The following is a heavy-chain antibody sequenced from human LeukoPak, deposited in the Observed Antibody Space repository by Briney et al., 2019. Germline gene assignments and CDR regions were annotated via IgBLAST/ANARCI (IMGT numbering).Heavy chain of an antibody. Sequence: SETLSLTCTVSGGSISSGGYYWSWIRQPPGKGLEWIGYIYYSGSTNYNPSLKSRVTISVDTSKNQFSLKLSSVTAADTAVYYCARTLLTGYYPDWGQGTLVTVSS. CDR3: ARTLLTGYYPD. J-gene: IGHJ4*02. CDR1: GGSISSGGYY. CDR2: IYYSGST. D-gene: IGHD3-9*01. V-gene: IGHV4-61*08.